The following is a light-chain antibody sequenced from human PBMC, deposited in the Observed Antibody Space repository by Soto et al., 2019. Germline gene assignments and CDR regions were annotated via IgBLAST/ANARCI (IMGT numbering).Light chain of an antibody. CDR3: QQYNNCPQYT. V-gene: IGKV3-15*01. CDR1: QSVSSN. Sequence: EIVMTQSPATLSVSPGERATLSCRASQSVSSNLAWYQQKPGQAPRLLIYGASTRATGIPARFSGSGSGTEFTLTISSLQSEYFAVYYCQQYNNCPQYTFGQGTKLEIK. J-gene: IGKJ2*01. CDR2: GAS.